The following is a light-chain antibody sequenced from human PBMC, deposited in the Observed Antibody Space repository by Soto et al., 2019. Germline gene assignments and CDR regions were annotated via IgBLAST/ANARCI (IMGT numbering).Light chain of an antibody. CDR1: QSISSS. V-gene: IGKV3-11*01. Sequence: EIVLTQSPATLSLSPGERATLSCRASQSISSSLAWYQQKPGQAPRLLIYDASNRATGIPARFGGSGSGTDFTLTISSLEPEDFAVYYCQQRSNWPPYTFGQGTKLEIK. J-gene: IGKJ2*01. CDR3: QQRSNWPPYT. CDR2: DAS.